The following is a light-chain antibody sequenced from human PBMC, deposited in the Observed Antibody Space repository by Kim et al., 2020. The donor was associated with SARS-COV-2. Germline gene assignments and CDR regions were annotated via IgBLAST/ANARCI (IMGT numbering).Light chain of an antibody. CDR2: AAS. V-gene: IGKV1-27*01. Sequence: ASAGDRVTITCRASQCINNYLAWYQPKPGKVPKLLIYAASALQSGVPSRFSGSGSGTDFTLTITSLQPEDVAAYYCQQCRGAPWTFGQGTKVEIK. CDR3: QQCRGAPWT. CDR1: QCINNY. J-gene: IGKJ1*01.